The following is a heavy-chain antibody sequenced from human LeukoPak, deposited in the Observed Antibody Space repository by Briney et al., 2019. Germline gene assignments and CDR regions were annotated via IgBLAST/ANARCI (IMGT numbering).Heavy chain of an antibody. J-gene: IGHJ6*02. CDR1: GGSISSYY. V-gene: IGHV4-4*07. Sequence: SETLALTCTVSGGSISSYYWSWIRQPAGKGLEWIGRIYTSGSTNYNPSLKSRVTISVDTSKNQFSLKLSSVTAADTAVYYCARRSTIFGVVTVAAGMDVWGQGTTVTVSS. D-gene: IGHD3-3*01. CDR2: IYTSGST. CDR3: ARRSTIFGVVTVAAGMDV.